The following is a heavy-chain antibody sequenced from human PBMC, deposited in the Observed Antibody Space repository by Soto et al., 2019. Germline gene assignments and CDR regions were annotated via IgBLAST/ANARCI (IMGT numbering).Heavy chain of an antibody. CDR3: ARGPMVRGVIDWFDP. CDR2: IIPIFGTA. Sequence: ASVKVSCKASGGTFSSYAISWVRQAPGQGLEWMGGIIPIFGTANYAQKFQGRVTITADESTSTAYMELSSLRSEDTAVYYCARGPMVRGVIDWFDPWGQGTLVTVSS. V-gene: IGHV1-69*13. CDR1: GGTFSSYA. J-gene: IGHJ5*02. D-gene: IGHD3-10*01.